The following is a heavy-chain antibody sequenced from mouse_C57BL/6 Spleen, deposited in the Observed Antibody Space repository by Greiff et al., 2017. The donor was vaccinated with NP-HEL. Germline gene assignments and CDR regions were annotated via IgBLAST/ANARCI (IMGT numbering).Heavy chain of an antibody. V-gene: IGHV1-80*01. D-gene: IGHD1-1*01. CDR1: GYAFSSYW. Sequence: QVQLQQSGAELVKPGASVKISCKASGYAFSSYWMNWVKQRPGKGLEWIGQIYPGDGDTNYNGKFKGKATLTADKSSSTAYMQLSSLTSEDSAVYFCARRPDYYGSSYYFDYWGQGTTLTVSS. J-gene: IGHJ2*01. CDR2: IYPGDGDT. CDR3: ARRPDYYGSSYYFDY.